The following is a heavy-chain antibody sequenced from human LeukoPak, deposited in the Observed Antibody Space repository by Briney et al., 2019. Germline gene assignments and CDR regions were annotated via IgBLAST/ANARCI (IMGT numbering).Heavy chain of an antibody. CDR2: ISGSDGST. V-gene: IGHV3-23*01. Sequence: PGESLRLSCAASGFTFSSYAMSWVRQAPGKGLEWVSAISGSDGSTYYADSVKGRFTISRDNSKNTLYLQMNSLSAEDTAVYYCEKDLGGSGDYRPYWGQGSVVTVSS. CDR1: GFTFSSYA. D-gene: IGHD2-21*02. J-gene: IGHJ4*02. CDR3: EKDLGGSGDYRPY.